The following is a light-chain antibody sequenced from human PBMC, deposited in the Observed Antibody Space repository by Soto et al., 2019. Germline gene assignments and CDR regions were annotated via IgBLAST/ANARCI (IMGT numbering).Light chain of an antibody. Sequence: DVVLTQSPLSLSVALGQPASISCRSSQSLVFSDGNIYLNWFQQRPGQSPRRLIYKVSNRDSGVPDRFSGRGSGADFTLRISRGQAEDVGVYYCLQGTRGLWTFGQGNKVEIK. CDR3: LQGTRGLWT. V-gene: IGKV2-30*01. CDR1: QSLVFSDGNIY. J-gene: IGKJ1*01. CDR2: KVS.